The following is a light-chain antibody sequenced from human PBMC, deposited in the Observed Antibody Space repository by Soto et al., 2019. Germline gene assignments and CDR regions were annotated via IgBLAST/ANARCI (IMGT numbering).Light chain of an antibody. V-gene: IGKV3-20*01. Sequence: EIVLTQSPGTLSLSPGERATLSCRASQSVSNNYLAWYQQKPGQAPRLLIYDASKRATGIPDRFSGSGSGRDFTLTISGLEPEDFAVYYCQQYGSSPLISFGQGTRLEIK. CDR1: QSVSNNY. CDR2: DAS. J-gene: IGKJ5*01. CDR3: QQYGSSPLIS.